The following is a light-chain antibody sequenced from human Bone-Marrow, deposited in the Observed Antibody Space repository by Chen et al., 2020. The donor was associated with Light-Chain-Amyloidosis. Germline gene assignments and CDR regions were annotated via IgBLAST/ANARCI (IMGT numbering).Light chain of an antibody. CDR3: QQYNNWPPKT. CDR2: GAS. CDR1: QSVSSN. V-gene: IGKV3-15*01. Sequence: EIVMTQSPATLSVSPGERATLSCRASQSVSSNLAWYQQKPVQAPRLLIYGASTRATCIPARFSGSGSGTEFTLTISSLQSEDFAVYYCQQYNNWPPKTFGQGTKLEIK. J-gene: IGKJ2*01.